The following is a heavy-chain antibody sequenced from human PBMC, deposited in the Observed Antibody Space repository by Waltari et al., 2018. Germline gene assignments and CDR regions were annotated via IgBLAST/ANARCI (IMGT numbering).Heavy chain of an antibody. CDR2: ISHSGSV. CDR1: GSSISSGYF. J-gene: IGHJ5*02. D-gene: IGHD3-10*01. CDR3: VRDLGGSGNSWFDA. Sequence: QVQLQESGPGLVKPSETLSLTSGCSGSSISSGYFWGCIRQPPEKGLEWSGSISHSGSVYYNPSLKSRVTMSVDTSKNEFSVRLTSMTAADTAVYYCVRDLGGSGNSWFDAWGQGALVSVSS. V-gene: IGHV4-38-2*01.